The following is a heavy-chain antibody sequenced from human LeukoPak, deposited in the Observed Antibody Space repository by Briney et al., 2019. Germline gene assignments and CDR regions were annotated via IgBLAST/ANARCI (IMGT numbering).Heavy chain of an antibody. D-gene: IGHD3-22*01. CDR1: GITLSDFW. V-gene: IGHV3-23*01. CDR2: ISGSGGST. Sequence: GGSLRLSCAASGITLSDFWFSWVRQAPGKGLEWVSAISGSGGSTYYADSVKGRFTISRDNSKNTLYLQMNSLRAEDTAVYYCAKDLPAGDYDSSGCFDYWGQGTLVTVSS. J-gene: IGHJ4*02. CDR3: AKDLPAGDYDSSGCFDY.